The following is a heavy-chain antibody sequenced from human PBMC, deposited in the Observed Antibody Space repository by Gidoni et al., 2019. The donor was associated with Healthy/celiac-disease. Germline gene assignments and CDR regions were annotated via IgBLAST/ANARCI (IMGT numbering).Heavy chain of an antibody. Sequence: EVQLVESGGGLVKPGGSLRLSCAASGFTFSSYSMNWVRQAPGKGLEWVSSISSSSSYIYYADSVKGRFTTSRDNAKNSLYLQMNSLRAEDTAVYYCARNLRIFGVENEPKYYFDYWGQGTLVTVSS. V-gene: IGHV3-21*01. CDR3: ARNLRIFGVENEPKYYFDY. CDR2: ISSSSSYI. D-gene: IGHD3-3*01. J-gene: IGHJ4*02. CDR1: GFTFSSYS.